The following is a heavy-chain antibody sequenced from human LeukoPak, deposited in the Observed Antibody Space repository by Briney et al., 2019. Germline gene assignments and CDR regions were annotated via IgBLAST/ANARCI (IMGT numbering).Heavy chain of an antibody. J-gene: IGHJ4*02. Sequence: GGSLRLSCSASGFTFSSYAMHWVRQAPGKGLEYVSAISSNGGSTYYADSVKCRFTISRDKSKNTLYLQMSSLRGEDTAVYYCVEDARGYSGYDQGNYWGQGTLVTVSS. V-gene: IGHV3-64D*06. D-gene: IGHD5-12*01. CDR3: VEDARGYSGYDQGNY. CDR1: GFTFSSYA. CDR2: ISSNGGST.